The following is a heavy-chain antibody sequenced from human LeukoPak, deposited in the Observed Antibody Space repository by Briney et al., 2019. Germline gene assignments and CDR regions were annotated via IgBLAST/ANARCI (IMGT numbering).Heavy chain of an antibody. Sequence: GGSLRLSCAASGFTFNDYAMHWVRQAPGRGLEWVSVINWNSGSICYAAVVEGGFTFSRDNAKHSLYLQMNSLSGEDTALYYCAKALRYFEWLSNIDYWGQGTLVTVSS. CDR3: AKALRYFEWLSNIDY. D-gene: IGHD3-9*01. J-gene: IGHJ4*02. V-gene: IGHV3-9*01. CDR1: GFTFNDYA. CDR2: INWNSGSI.